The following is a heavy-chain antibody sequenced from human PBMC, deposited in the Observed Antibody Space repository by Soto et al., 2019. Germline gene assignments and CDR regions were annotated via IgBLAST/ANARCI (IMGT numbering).Heavy chain of an antibody. J-gene: IGHJ4*02. CDR1: GFTFSNYA. Sequence: EVHLLESGGGLVQPGGSLRLSCAASGFTFSNYATNWVRQAPGKGLEWVSVISDSGDSTYYADSVKGRFTISRDKSKNTLYLHMNSLTAEDTAVYYCAKDGFSGSGKYYFDYWGQGTLVTVSS. CDR2: ISDSGDST. V-gene: IGHV3-23*01. D-gene: IGHD3-10*01. CDR3: AKDGFSGSGKYYFDY.